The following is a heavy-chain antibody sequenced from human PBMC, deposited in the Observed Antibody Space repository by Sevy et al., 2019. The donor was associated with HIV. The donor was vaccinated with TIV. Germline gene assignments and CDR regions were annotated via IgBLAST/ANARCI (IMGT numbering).Heavy chain of an antibody. Sequence: ASVKVSCKASGYTFTDYYMYWVRQAPGQGLERMGWINPNSGGTNYAQQFQGRVTMTRDMSISTAYMELSRLRFDDTAMYYCSRDPSRAAEGWFDPWGQGTVVIVSS. CDR1: GYTFTDYY. V-gene: IGHV1-2*02. CDR2: INPNSGGT. J-gene: IGHJ5*02. CDR3: SRDPSRAAEGWFDP. D-gene: IGHD6-13*01.